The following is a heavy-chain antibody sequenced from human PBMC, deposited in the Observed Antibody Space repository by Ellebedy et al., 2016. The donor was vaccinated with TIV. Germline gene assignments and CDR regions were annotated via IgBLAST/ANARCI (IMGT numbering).Heavy chain of an antibody. CDR1: GFTFSDYY. D-gene: IGHD3-3*01. J-gene: IGHJ5*02. V-gene: IGHV3-7*02. CDR3: ARWYDDSWTGYYT. CDR2: IKYDGSEK. Sequence: GESLKISCAASGFTFSDYYMSWIRQAPGKGLEWVANIKYDGSEKYYVDSVKGRFTISRDNAKKSLYLQMDSLRAEDTAVYYCARWYDDSWTGYYTWGQGTLVTVSS.